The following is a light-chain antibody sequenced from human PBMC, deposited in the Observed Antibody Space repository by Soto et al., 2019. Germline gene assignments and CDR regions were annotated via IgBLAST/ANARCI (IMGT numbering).Light chain of an antibody. CDR2: GAS. CDR1: RSIRNK. CDR3: QQYNEWPPLT. Sequence: LVRTKPPPPLFASQGERATLSCGASRSIRNKVAWYQQKPGQPPRLLLYGASTRATGIPARFSASGSGTEFTLTISSLQSEDFAVYFCQQYNEWPPLTFGGGTKVEI. J-gene: IGKJ4*01. V-gene: IGKV3-15*01.